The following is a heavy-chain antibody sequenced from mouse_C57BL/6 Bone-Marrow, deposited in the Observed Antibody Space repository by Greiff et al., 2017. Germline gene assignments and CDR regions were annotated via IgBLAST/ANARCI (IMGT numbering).Heavy chain of an antibody. J-gene: IGHJ2*01. CDR3: ARITTVVAPFDY. V-gene: IGHV5-4*03. Sequence: EVKLVESGEGLVKPGGSLKLSCAASGFTFSSYAMSWVRQTPEKRLEWVATISDGGSYTYYPDNVKGRFTISRDNAKNNLYLQMSHLKSEDTAMYYCARITTVVAPFDYWGQGTTLTVSS. CDR1: GFTFSSYA. CDR2: ISDGGSYT. D-gene: IGHD1-1*01.